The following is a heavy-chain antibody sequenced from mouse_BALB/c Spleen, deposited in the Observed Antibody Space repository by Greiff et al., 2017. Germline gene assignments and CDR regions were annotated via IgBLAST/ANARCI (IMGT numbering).Heavy chain of an antibody. CDR1: GFTFSSYT. CDR3: ARTGMAY. J-gene: IGHJ3*01. CDR2: ISSGGGNT. Sequence: EVKVVESGGGLVKPGGSLKLSCAASGFTFSSYTMSWVRQTPEKRLEWVATISSGGGNTYYPDSVKGRFTISRDNAKNNLYLQRSSLRSEDTALYYCARTGMAYWGQGTLVTVSA. D-gene: IGHD4-1*01. V-gene: IGHV5-9*03.